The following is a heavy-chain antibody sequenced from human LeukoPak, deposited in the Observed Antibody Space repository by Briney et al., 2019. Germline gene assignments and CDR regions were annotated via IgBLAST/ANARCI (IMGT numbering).Heavy chain of an antibody. D-gene: IGHD6-6*01. J-gene: IGHJ4*02. CDR3: ARGAARPVL. CDR2: INHSGST. V-gene: IGHV4-34*01. CDR1: GGSFSGYY. Sequence: SETLSLTCAVYGGSFSGYYWSWIRQPPGKGLEWIGEINHSGSTNYNPSLKSRVTISVDTSKNQFSLKLSSVTAADTAVYYCARGAARPVLWGQGTLVTVSS.